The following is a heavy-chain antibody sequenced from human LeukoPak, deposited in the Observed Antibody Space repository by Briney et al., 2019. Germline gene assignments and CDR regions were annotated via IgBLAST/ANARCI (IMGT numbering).Heavy chain of an antibody. CDR3: ARELDGEGATPYYYFDY. Sequence: ASVKVSCKASGYTFTNYGISWVRQAPGQGLEWMGIINPSGGRTSYAQKFQGRVTMTRDMSTSTVYMELSSLRSEDTAVYYCARELDGEGATPYYYFDYWGQGTLVTVSS. D-gene: IGHD1-26*01. CDR2: INPSGGRT. V-gene: IGHV1-46*01. J-gene: IGHJ4*02. CDR1: GYTFTNYG.